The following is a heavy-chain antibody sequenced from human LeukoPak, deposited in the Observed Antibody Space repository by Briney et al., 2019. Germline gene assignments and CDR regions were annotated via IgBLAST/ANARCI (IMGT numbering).Heavy chain of an antibody. D-gene: IGHD3-16*02. J-gene: IGHJ4*02. CDR2: IYPGDSDT. V-gene: IGHV5-51*01. Sequence: HGESLKISCKGSGYRFTTYWIGWVRQMPGKGLEWMGIIYPGDSDTRYSPSFQGQVTISADKSITTAYLQWSSLKASDTAMYYCARMIGLGEVSPYFDYWGQGSLVTVSS. CDR3: ARMIGLGEVSPYFDY. CDR1: GYRFTTYW.